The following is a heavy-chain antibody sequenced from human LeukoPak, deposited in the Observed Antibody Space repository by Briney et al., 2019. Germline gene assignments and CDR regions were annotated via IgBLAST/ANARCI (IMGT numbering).Heavy chain of an antibody. J-gene: IGHJ3*02. V-gene: IGHV1-69*06. D-gene: IGHD3-10*01. CDR3: ARAYMVRGVITPNAFDI. CDR1: GGTFSSYA. CDR2: IIPIFGTA. Sequence: SVKVSCRASGGTFSSYAISWVRQAPGQGLEWMGGIIPIFGTANYAQKFQGRVTITADKSTSTAYMELSSLRSEDTAVYYCARAYMVRGVITPNAFDIWGQGTMVTVSS.